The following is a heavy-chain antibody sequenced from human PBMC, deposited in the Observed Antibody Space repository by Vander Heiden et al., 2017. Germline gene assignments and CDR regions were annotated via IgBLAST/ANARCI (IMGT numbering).Heavy chain of an antibody. CDR3: ASTFSSGWSGWFDP. V-gene: IGHV1-2*06. CDR1: GYTFTGYY. Sequence: QVQLVQSGAEVKKPGASVKVSCKASGYTFTGYYMHWVRQAPGQGLEWMGRINPNSGGTNYAQKVQGRVTMTRDTSISTAYMELSRLRSDDTAVYYCASTFSSGWSGWFDPWGQGTLVTVSS. D-gene: IGHD6-19*01. J-gene: IGHJ5*02. CDR2: INPNSGGT.